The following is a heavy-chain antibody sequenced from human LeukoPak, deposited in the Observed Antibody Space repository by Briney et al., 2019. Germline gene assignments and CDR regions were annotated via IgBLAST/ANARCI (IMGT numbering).Heavy chain of an antibody. D-gene: IGHD4-23*01. CDR2: INSDGTYT. Sequence: GGSLRLSCAASGFTFSGSAMHWVRQASGKGLVRVSRINSDGTYTNYADSVKGRFTISRDNAKNTLYLQMNSLRAEDTAVYYCASGGGWFDRWGPGTLVTASS. J-gene: IGHJ5*02. CDR3: ASGGGWFDR. V-gene: IGHV3-74*01. CDR1: GFTFSGSA.